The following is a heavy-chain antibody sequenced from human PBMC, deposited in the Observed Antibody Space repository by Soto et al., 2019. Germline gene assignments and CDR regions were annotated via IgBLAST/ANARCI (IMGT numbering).Heavy chain of an antibody. CDR2: IYYSGST. Sequence: SETLSLTCTVSGGSISSGDYYWSWIRQPPGKGLEWIGYIYYSGSTYYNPSLKSRVTISVDTSKNQFSLKLSSVTAADTAVYYCARERGDYGDYEIFDYWGQGTLVTVSS. V-gene: IGHV4-30-4*01. J-gene: IGHJ4*02. D-gene: IGHD4-17*01. CDR1: GGSISSGDYY. CDR3: ARERGDYGDYEIFDY.